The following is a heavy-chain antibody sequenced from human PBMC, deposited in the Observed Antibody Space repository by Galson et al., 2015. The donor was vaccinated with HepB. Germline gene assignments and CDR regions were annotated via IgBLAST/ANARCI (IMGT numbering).Heavy chain of an antibody. Sequence: LSLTCAVYGGSFSGYYWSWIRQPPGKGLEWIGEINHSGSTNYNPSLKSRVTISVDTSKNQFSLKLSSVTAADTAVYYCARTGWSSGSEDAFDIWGQGTMVTVSS. CDR1: GGSFSGYY. CDR3: ARTGWSSGSEDAFDI. V-gene: IGHV4-34*01. J-gene: IGHJ3*02. D-gene: IGHD6-19*01. CDR2: INHSGST.